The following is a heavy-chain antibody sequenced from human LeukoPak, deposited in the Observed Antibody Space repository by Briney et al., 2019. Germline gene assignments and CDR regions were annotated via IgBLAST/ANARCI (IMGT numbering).Heavy chain of an antibody. CDR3: ARDDYYGSSWFDP. CDR1: GYTFTGYY. D-gene: IGHD3-10*01. J-gene: IGHJ5*02. Sequence: ASVKVSCKASGYTFTGYYMHWVRQAPGQGLEWMGWISAYNGNTNYAQKLQGRVTMATDTSTSTAYLELRSLRSDDTAVYYCARDDYYGSSWFDPWGQGTLVTVSS. CDR2: ISAYNGNT. V-gene: IGHV1-18*04.